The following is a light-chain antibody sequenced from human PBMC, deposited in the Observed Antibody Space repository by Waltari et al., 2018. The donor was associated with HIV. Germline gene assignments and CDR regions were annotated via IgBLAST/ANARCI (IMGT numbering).Light chain of an antibody. CDR2: GAS. V-gene: IGKV3-20*01. Sequence: EIVLTPSPGTLSLSPGERATLSCRASQSFSSSYLAWYQQKPGQAPRLLIYGASSRATGIPDRFSGSGSGTDFTLTISRLEPEDVAVYYCQQYGSSPQAFGQGTKLEIK. CDR3: QQYGSSPQA. J-gene: IGKJ2*01. CDR1: QSFSSSY.